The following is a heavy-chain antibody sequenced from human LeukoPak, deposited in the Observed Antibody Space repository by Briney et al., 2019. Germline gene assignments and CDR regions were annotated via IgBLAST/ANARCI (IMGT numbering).Heavy chain of an antibody. J-gene: IGHJ4*02. Sequence: PGRSLRLSCAASGFTFTSYGIYWVRQAPGKGLEWVAAIWFDGTNKYYGDSVKGRFTISRDNSKKTVYLQMNSLRAEDSAVYYCARGSSTWEQLGFDYWGQGTLITVSS. CDR1: GFTFTSYG. CDR2: IWFDGTNK. D-gene: IGHD6-13*01. CDR3: ARGSSTWEQLGFDY. V-gene: IGHV3-33*01.